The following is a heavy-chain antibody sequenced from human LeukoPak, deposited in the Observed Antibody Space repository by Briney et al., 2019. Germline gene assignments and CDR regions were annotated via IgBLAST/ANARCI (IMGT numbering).Heavy chain of an antibody. J-gene: IGHJ4*02. CDR2: IIPIFGTA. CDR1: GGTFSSYA. Sequence: SVKVSCKASGGTFSSYAISWVRQAHGPGLEWMGRIIPIFGTANYAQKFQVRVTITTDESTSTAYMELSSLRSEDSAVYYCARGHYGGLIFDYWGQGTLVTVSS. D-gene: IGHD4/OR15-4a*01. V-gene: IGHV1-69*05. CDR3: ARGHYGGLIFDY.